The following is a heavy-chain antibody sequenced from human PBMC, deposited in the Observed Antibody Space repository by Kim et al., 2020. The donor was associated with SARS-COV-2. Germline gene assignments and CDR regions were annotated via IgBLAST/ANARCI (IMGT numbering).Heavy chain of an antibody. D-gene: IGHD3-10*01. Sequence: GGSLRLSCTTSGFTFFGHAMSWVRQAPGKGLEWVSSFDGSDGTTYYVDSVKGRFSISRDDSRNTLYLQMSALRADDTATYYCLKGGWGGIWDYWGQGTL. CDR3: LKGGWGGIWDY. CDR2: FDGSDGTT. CDR1: GFTFFGHA. V-gene: IGHV3-23*01. J-gene: IGHJ4*02.